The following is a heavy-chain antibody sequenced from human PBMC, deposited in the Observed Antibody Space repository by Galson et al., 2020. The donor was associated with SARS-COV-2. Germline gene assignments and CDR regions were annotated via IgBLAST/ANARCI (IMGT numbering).Heavy chain of an antibody. CDR2: IKQDGSEK. D-gene: IGHD3-10*01. CDR3: AAQLLWFGELSAFDI. V-gene: IGHV3-7*01. CDR1: GFTFSSYW. Sequence: GESLKISCASSGFTFSSYWMTWVRQAPGKGLEWVANIKQDGSEKYYVDSVKGRFTISRDNAKNSLYLQMNSLRAEDTAVYYCAAQLLWFGELSAFDIWGQGTMVTVAS. J-gene: IGHJ3*02.